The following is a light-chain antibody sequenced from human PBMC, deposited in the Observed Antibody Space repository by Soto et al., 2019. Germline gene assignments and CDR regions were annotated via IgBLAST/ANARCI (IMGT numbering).Light chain of an antibody. J-gene: IGLJ2*01. CDR1: SSNIGNNY. Sequence: QAVVTQPPSVSAAPGQKVTISCSGSSSNIGNNYVSWYQQLPGPAPKLLIYDDNKRPSGIPDRFSGSKSGTSATLGITGLQTGDEADYYCGTWDSSLSAVVFGGGTKLTVL. CDR3: GTWDSSLSAVV. CDR2: DDN. V-gene: IGLV1-51*01.